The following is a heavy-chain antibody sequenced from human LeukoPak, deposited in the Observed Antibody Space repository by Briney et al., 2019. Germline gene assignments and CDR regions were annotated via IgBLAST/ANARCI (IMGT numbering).Heavy chain of an antibody. CDR3: ARGVGDIVVVPAADIGFDH. V-gene: IGHV4-39*01. CDR2: IYYSGGT. J-gene: IGHJ4*02. CDR1: GGSISSSSSY. Sequence: SETLSLTCTVSGGSISSSSSYWGWIRQPPGKGLEWIGTIYYSGGTYYSPSLKSRVTISVDTSKNQFSLNLSSVTAADTVVYYCARGVGDIVVVPAADIGFDHWGQGTLVTVSS. D-gene: IGHD2-2*01.